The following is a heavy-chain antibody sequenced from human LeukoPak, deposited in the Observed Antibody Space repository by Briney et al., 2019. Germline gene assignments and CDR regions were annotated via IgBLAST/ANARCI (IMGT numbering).Heavy chain of an antibody. D-gene: IGHD3-9*01. CDR1: GFTFSSYG. J-gene: IGHJ4*02. CDR3: AKDFYLGVNFDWLLSLDY. V-gene: IGHV3-30*02. Sequence: QPGGSLRLSCAASGFTFSSYGMHWVRQAPGKGLEWVAFIRYDGSNKYYADSVKGRFTISRDNSKNTLYLQMNSLRAEDTAVYYCAKDFYLGVNFDWLLSLDYWGQGTLVTVSS. CDR2: IRYDGSNK.